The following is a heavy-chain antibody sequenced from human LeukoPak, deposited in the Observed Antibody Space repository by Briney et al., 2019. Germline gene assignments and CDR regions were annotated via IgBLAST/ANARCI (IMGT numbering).Heavy chain of an antibody. J-gene: IGHJ3*02. V-gene: IGHV3-7*05. CDR3: ARGFDGYYGFDI. CDR1: GFTFTPYW. Sequence: GGSLRLSCAASGFTFTPYWMSWVRQAPGKGLEWVANINQDGIEKYYVASVKGRFTISRDNAKNSMYVQMNGLRAEDTAVYYCARGFDGYYGFDIWGQGTMVTVSS. D-gene: IGHD5-24*01. CDR2: INQDGIEK.